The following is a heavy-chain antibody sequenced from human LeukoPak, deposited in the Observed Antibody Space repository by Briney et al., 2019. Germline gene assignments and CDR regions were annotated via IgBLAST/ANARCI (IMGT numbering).Heavy chain of an antibody. D-gene: IGHD2-2*01. CDR3: AKDPRQYCSSTTCYFNWFDP. Sequence: GGSLRLSCAASGFAFSGYWMHWVRQAPGKGLEWVAVISYDGSNEYYADSVKGRFTISRDNSKNTLYLQMNSLRAEDTAVYYCAKDPRQYCSSTTCYFNWFDPWGQGTLVTVSS. V-gene: IGHV3-30*18. CDR1: GFAFSGYW. CDR2: ISYDGSNE. J-gene: IGHJ5*02.